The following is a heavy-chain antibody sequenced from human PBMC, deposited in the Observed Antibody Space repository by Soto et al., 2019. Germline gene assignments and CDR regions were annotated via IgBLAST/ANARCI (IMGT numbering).Heavy chain of an antibody. J-gene: IGHJ5*02. CDR2: INAGNGNT. CDR3: ARDRVYYYDSSGSNWFDP. D-gene: IGHD3-22*01. CDR1: GYTFTGYA. V-gene: IGHV1-3*01. Sequence: ASVKVSCKASGYTFTGYAMHWVRQAPGQRLEWMGWINAGNGNTKYSQKFQGRVTITRDTSASTAYMELSSLRSEDTAVYYCARDRVYYYDSSGSNWFDPWGQGTLVTVSS.